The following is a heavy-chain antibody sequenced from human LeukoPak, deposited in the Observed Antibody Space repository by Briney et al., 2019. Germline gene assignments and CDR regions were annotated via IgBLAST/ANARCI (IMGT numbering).Heavy chain of an antibody. Sequence: GGSLRLSCAASGFTFSSYAMSWVRQAPGKGLEWVSAISGSGGSTYYADSVKGRFTISRDNSKSTLYLQMNSLRAEDTAVYYCAKLPLDYYDSSGYYNHYYYYGMDVWGQGTTVTVSS. V-gene: IGHV3-23*01. J-gene: IGHJ6*02. CDR1: GFTFSSYA. CDR3: AKLPLDYYDSSGYYNHYYYYGMDV. CDR2: ISGSGGST. D-gene: IGHD3-22*01.